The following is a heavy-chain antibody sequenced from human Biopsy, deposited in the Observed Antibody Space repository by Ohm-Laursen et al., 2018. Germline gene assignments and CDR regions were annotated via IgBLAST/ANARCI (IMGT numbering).Heavy chain of an antibody. D-gene: IGHD6-13*01. CDR3: ARVPLPGIGAAYQGRFLYGMDV. V-gene: IGHV4-34*01. Sequence: SDTLSLTCAVYGGSFNGYFWSWIRQPPGKGLEWIGDITQSGSTNYSPSLKSRVPISVDTAKKQFSLSLRSVTAADTAVYYCARVPLPGIGAAYQGRFLYGMDVWGQGTTVSVSS. J-gene: IGHJ6*02. CDR2: ITQSGST. CDR1: GGSFNGYF.